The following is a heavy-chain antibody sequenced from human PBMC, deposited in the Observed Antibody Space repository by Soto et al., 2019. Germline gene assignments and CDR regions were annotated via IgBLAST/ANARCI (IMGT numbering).Heavy chain of an antibody. CDR3: AMVDVYVTPSPQDV. CDR2: INTYNGNT. Sequence: QVQLVQSGAEVKNPGASVKVSCKASGYTFTRYGIGWARQAPGHGLEWRGWINTYNGNTNYAQNVQGRVTLTTDKSPSTAYMELRSLRSNDTSIYYCAMVDVYVTPSPQDVWGQGTTVIVSS. V-gene: IGHV1-18*01. D-gene: IGHD3-16*01. CDR1: GYTFTRYG. J-gene: IGHJ6*01.